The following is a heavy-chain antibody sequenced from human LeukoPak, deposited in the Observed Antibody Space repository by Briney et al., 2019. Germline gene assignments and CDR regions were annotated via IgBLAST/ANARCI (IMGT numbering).Heavy chain of an antibody. V-gene: IGHV3-23*01. CDR3: AKGRLDPNLVLGY. CDR1: GFTFSTYA. J-gene: IGHJ4*02. D-gene: IGHD2-8*02. Sequence: GGSLRLSCAASGFTFSTYAMSWVRQAPGKGLEWVSTIRGDGYTYYADSVKGRLTISRDNSKNTLYLQMDSLRAEDTALYHCAKGRLDPNLVLGYWGQGTLVTVSS. CDR2: IRGDGYT.